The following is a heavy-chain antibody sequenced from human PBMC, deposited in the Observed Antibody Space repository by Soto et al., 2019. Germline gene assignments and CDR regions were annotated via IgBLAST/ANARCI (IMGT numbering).Heavy chain of an antibody. V-gene: IGHV3-23*01. CDR3: ANFNSSGWLELDAFDI. J-gene: IGHJ3*02. D-gene: IGHD6-19*01. Sequence: EVQLSESGGGLVQPGGSLRLSCAASGFTFSSYAMSWVRQATGKGLEWVSAISGSGGSTYYADSVKGRFTISRANSKNTLYLQMNTLRAEDTALYYCANFNSSGWLELDAFDIWGQGTMVTVSS. CDR1: GFTFSSYA. CDR2: ISGSGGST.